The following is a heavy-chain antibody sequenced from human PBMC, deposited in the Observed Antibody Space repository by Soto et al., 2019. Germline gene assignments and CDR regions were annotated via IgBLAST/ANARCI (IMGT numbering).Heavy chain of an antibody. Sequence: SETLSLTCAVYGGSFSGYYWSWIRQPPGKGLEWIGEINHSGSTNYNPSLKSRVTISVDTSKNQFSLKLSSVTAADTAVYYCARGARITAAGTFDWFDPWGQGTLVTVSS. D-gene: IGHD6-13*01. J-gene: IGHJ5*02. V-gene: IGHV4-34*01. CDR1: GGSFSGYY. CDR2: INHSGST. CDR3: ARGARITAAGTFDWFDP.